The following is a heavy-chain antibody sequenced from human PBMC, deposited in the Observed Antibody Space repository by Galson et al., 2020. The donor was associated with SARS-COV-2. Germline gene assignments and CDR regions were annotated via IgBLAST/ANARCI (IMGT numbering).Heavy chain of an antibody. J-gene: IGHJ5*02. CDR1: GYTLTELS. Sequence: ASVKVSCKVSGYTLTELSIHWVRQAPGKGLEWMGGFDPEDGETIYAQKFQGRVTMPEDTSTDTAYMELSSLRCEDTAVYDCATAPPLYSSASGNWFDPWGQGTLVTVSS. D-gene: IGHD6-6*01. CDR3: ATAPPLYSSASGNWFDP. V-gene: IGHV1-24*01. CDR2: FDPEDGET.